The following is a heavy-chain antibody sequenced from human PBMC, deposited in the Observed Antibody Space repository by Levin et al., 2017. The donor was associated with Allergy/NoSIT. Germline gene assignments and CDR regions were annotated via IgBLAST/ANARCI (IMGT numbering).Heavy chain of an antibody. V-gene: IGHV3-23*01. D-gene: IGHD6-19*01. CDR2: ISGSGDDT. J-gene: IGHJ4*02. Sequence: PGGSLRLSCAASEFIFSNYAMTWVRQAPGKGLEWVSSISGSGDDTYYADSVKGRFTISRDNSGNTLYLQMNGLTAEDTAVYYCAKMYSSGQTPSRCYFDYWGQGTLVTVSS. CDR1: EFIFSNYA. CDR3: AKMYSSGQTPSRCYFDY.